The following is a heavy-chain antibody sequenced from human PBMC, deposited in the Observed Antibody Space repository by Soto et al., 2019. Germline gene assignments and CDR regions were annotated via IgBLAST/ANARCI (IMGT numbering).Heavy chain of an antibody. V-gene: IGHV4-30-4*01. D-gene: IGHD2-15*01. CDR1: GGSISSGDYY. CDR3: ARDVRILYHYFDS. CDR2: MHYRAIP. J-gene: IGHJ4*02. Sequence: SETLSLTCNVSGGSISSGDYYWSWLRQSPGKGLEWIGYMHYRAIPYYNPSLKSRVSISVDTSKNQFSLTMASLTAADTAVYFCARDVRILYHYFDSWGQGTLVTVSS.